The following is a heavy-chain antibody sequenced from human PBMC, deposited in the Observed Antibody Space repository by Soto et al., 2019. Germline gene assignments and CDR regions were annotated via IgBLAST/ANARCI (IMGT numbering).Heavy chain of an antibody. J-gene: IGHJ6*02. CDR2: ISYDGSNK. V-gene: IGHV3-30-3*01. D-gene: IGHD4-4*01. Sequence: GGSLRLSCAASGFTFSSYAMHWVRQAPGKGLEWVAVISYDGSNKYYADSVKGRFTISRDNSKNTLYLQMNSLRAEDTAVYYCARSRRTVTTAYYYYGMDVWGQGTTVTVSS. CDR1: GFTFSSYA. CDR3: ARSRRTVTTAYYYYGMDV.